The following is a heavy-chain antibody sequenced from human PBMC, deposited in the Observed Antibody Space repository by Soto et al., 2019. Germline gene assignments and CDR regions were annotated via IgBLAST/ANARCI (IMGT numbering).Heavy chain of an antibody. J-gene: IGHJ4*02. CDR2: ISWDGGST. CDR1: GFTFDDYT. V-gene: IGHV3-43*01. Sequence: GESLKISCAASGFTFDDYTMHWVRQAPGKGLEWVSLISWDGGSTYYADSVKGRFTISRDNSKNSLYLQMNSLRTEDTALYYCAKGRYDWSLAIWGQGTLVTVSS. CDR3: AKGRYDWSLAI. D-gene: IGHD5-12*01.